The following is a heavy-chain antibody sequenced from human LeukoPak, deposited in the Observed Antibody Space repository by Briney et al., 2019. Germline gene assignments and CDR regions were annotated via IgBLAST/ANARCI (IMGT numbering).Heavy chain of an antibody. Sequence: EGSLRLSCAASGFTFSSYAMSWVRQAPGKGLEWVSAISGSGGSTYYADSVKGRFTTSRDNSKNTLYLQMNSLRAEDTAVYYCAKDPPMFSVVRGVTQVDYWGQGTLVTVSS. CDR2: ISGSGGST. CDR1: GFTFSSYA. CDR3: AKDPPMFSVVRGVTQVDY. D-gene: IGHD3-10*01. J-gene: IGHJ4*02. V-gene: IGHV3-23*01.